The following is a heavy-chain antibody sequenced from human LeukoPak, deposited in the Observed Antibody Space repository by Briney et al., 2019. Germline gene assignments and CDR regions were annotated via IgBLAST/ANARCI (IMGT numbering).Heavy chain of an antibody. CDR3: ARSHTSYSSSWSFSYYFVY. CDR2: INSDGSNT. Sequence: GGSLRLSCAASGFTFTSYWMHWVRQAPGKGLVWVSRINSDGSNTRYADSVKGRFSISRDNAKDTLYLQMDDLRADDTAVYYCARSHTSYSSSWSFSYYFVYWGQGALVTVSS. V-gene: IGHV3-74*01. D-gene: IGHD6-13*01. CDR1: GFTFTSYW. J-gene: IGHJ4*02.